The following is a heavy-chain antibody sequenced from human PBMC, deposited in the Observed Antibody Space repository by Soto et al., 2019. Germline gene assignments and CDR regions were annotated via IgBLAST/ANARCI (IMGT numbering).Heavy chain of an antibody. CDR3: ARQARGATYSDFDY. CDR1: GGSIISSAYY. Sequence: PSETLSVTCTVAGGSIISSAYYWGWIRQPPGKGLEWIGSIYYSGTTFYVPSLKSRLFMSVDTSKNQFSLRLRSVTATDTAVYYCARQARGATYSDFDYWGQGTLVTVSS. D-gene: IGHD1-26*01. J-gene: IGHJ4*02. CDR2: IYYSGTT. V-gene: IGHV4-39*01.